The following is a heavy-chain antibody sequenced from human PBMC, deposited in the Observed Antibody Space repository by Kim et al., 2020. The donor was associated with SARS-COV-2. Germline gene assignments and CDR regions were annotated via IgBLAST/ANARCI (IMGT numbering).Heavy chain of an antibody. CDR2: ISGDGGST. Sequence: GGSLRLSCAASGFTFDDYAMHWVRQAPGKGLEWVSLISGDGGSTYYADSVKGRFTISRDNSKNSLYLQMNSLRTEDTALYYCARRGVIRNYYYGMDVWGQGTTVTVSS. J-gene: IGHJ6*02. CDR3: ARRGVIRNYYYGMDV. D-gene: IGHD3-10*01. CDR1: GFTFDDYA. V-gene: IGHV3-43*02.